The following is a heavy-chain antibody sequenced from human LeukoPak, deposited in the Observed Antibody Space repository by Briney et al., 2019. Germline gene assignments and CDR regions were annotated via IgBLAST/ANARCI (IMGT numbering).Heavy chain of an antibody. Sequence: ASVKVSCKASGYTFTSYGISWVRQAPGQGLEWMGWISAYNGSTNYAQKLQGRVTMTTDTSTSTAYMELRSLRSDDTAVYYCARAPSWLGGSGSPKWWYFDYWGQGTLVTVSS. CDR3: ARAPSWLGGSGSPKWWYFDY. V-gene: IGHV1-18*01. CDR2: ISAYNGST. CDR1: GYTFTSYG. D-gene: IGHD3-10*01. J-gene: IGHJ4*02.